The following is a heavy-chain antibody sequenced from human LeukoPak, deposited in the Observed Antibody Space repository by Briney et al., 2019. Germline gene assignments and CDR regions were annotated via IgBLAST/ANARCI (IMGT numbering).Heavy chain of an antibody. J-gene: IGHJ3*02. CDR2: IYPGDSDT. CDR1: GYSFTSYW. D-gene: IGHD3-10*01. V-gene: IGHV5-51*01. Sequence: RGESLKISCKGSGYSFTSYWIGWVRQMPGKGLEWMGIIYPGDSDTRYSPSFQGQVTISADKSISTAYLQWSSLKASDTAMYYCANMGGSGSSNDAFDIWGQGTMVTVSS. CDR3: ANMGGSGSSNDAFDI.